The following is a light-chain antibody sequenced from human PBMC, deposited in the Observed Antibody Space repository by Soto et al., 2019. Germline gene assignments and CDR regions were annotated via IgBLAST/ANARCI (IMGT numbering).Light chain of an antibody. J-gene: IGKJ1*01. CDR1: QDIMSNY. CDR3: QQYDSSPWT. V-gene: IGKV3-20*01. Sequence: ETVLTQSPGTLSLSPGERATLYCRASQDIMSNYLAWYRQTPGQAPRLLIYGASKRASGIADRFSGSGSGTDFTLIISRLEPEDFALYYCQQYDSSPWTFGQGTKVEIK. CDR2: GAS.